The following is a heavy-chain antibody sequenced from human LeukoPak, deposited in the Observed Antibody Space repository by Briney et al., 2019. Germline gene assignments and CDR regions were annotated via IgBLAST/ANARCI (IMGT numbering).Heavy chain of an antibody. CDR2: ISYDGSNK. D-gene: IGHD3-10*01. V-gene: IGHV3-30*18. J-gene: IGHJ6*02. Sequence: GGSLRLSCAASGFTFSSYGMHWVRQAPGKGLEWVAVISYDGSNKYYADSVKGRFTISRDNSKNTLYLQMNSLRAEDTAVYYCAKDRLLWFGELSPYYYYYGMDVWGQGTTVTVSS. CDR3: AKDRLLWFGELSPYYYYYGMDV. CDR1: GFTFSSYG.